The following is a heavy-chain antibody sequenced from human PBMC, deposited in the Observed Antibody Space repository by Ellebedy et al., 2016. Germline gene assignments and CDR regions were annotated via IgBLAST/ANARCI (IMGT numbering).Heavy chain of an antibody. J-gene: IGHJ5*02. V-gene: IGHV4-34*01. Sequence: SQTLSLTCAVYGGSFSGYYWSWIRQSPGKGLEWIGDINHSGNTNYNPSLKSRVTISVDTSKYQFSLKLSSVTAADTAVYYCATITYYNFWSGFSRIDPWGQGTLVTVSS. CDR2: INHSGNT. D-gene: IGHD3-3*01. CDR1: GGSFSGYY. CDR3: ATITYYNFWSGFSRIDP.